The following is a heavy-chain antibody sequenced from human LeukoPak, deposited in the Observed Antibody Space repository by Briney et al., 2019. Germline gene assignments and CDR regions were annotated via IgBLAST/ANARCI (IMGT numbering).Heavy chain of an antibody. CDR2: ISGHNGNR. Sequence: ASVKVSCKASGYTFTSYGISWVRQAPGRGLEWMGWISGHNGNRNYAQKLQGRVTMTTDTSTSTAYMEVRNLRSDDTAVYYCARHCSSTSCYWDYFDYWGQGTLVTVSS. CDR3: ARHCSSTSCYWDYFDY. J-gene: IGHJ4*02. CDR1: GYTFTSYG. V-gene: IGHV1-18*01. D-gene: IGHD2-2*01.